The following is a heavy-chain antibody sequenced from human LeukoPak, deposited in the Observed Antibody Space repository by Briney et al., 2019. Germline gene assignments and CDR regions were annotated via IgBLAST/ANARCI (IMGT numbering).Heavy chain of an antibody. CDR2: IGSSSSYI. CDR3: ARDNLYSSGWYYFDY. J-gene: IGHJ4*02. CDR1: GFTFSSYS. V-gene: IGHV3-21*01. D-gene: IGHD6-19*01. Sequence: GGSLRLSCAASGFTFSSYSMNWVRQAPGKGLEWVSSIGSSSSYIYYADSMKGRFTISRDNAKNSLYLQMNSLRAEDTAVYYCARDNLYSSGWYYFDYWGQGTLVTVSS.